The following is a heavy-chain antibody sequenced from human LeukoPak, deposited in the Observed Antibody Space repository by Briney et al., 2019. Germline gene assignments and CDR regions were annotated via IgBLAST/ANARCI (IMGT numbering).Heavy chain of an antibody. J-gene: IGHJ6*02. CDR1: GFTFSSYA. D-gene: IGHD2-2*01. CDR2: ISYDGSNK. V-gene: IGHV3-30-3*01. CDR3: ARGMWSVPAASSLDYYYYGMDV. Sequence: GGSLRLSCAASGFTFSSYAMHWVRQAPGKGLEWVAVISYDGSNKYYADSVEGRFTISRDNSKNTLYLQMNSLRAEDTAVYYCARGMWSVPAASSLDYYYYGMDVWGQGTTVTVSS.